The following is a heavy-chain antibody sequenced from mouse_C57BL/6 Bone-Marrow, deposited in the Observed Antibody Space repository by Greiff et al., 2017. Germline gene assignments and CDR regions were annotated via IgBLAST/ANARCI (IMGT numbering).Heavy chain of an antibody. V-gene: IGHV1-81*01. CDR1: GYTFTSYG. J-gene: IGHJ1*03. CDR2: IYPRSGNT. CDR3: ARIYYYGSSHWYFDV. D-gene: IGHD1-1*01. Sequence: QVQLQQSGAELARPGASVKLSCKASGYTFTSYGISWVKQRTGQGLEWIGEIYPRSGNTYYNEKFKGKATLTADKSSSTAYMELRSLTSEDSAVYFCARIYYYGSSHWYFDVWGTGTTVTVSS.